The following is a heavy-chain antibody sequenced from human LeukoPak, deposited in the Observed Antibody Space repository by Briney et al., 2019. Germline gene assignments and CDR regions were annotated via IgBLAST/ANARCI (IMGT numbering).Heavy chain of an antibody. CDR2: INHSGST. CDR1: GGSFSGYY. Sequence: SETLSLTCAVYGGSFSGYYWSWIRQPPGKGLEWIGEINHSGSTNYNPSLKSRVTISVDTSKNQFSLKLSSVTAADTAVYYCARGRYSSSYDYWGQGTLVTVSS. D-gene: IGHD6-13*01. V-gene: IGHV4-34*01. J-gene: IGHJ4*02. CDR3: ARGRYSSSYDY.